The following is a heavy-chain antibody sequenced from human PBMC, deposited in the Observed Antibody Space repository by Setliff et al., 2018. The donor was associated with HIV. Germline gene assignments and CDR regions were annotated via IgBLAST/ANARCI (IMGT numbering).Heavy chain of an antibody. V-gene: IGHV3-48*01. Sequence: PGGSLRLSCVASGFIFRNYNMNWVRQAPGKGLEWVAYIGTSRTTIYYADAVKGRFTISRDNSKNTLYLQMNSLRVDETSGYYWAREAGYGEHWLISGFRWGQGNLVNVSS. CDR2: IGTSRTTI. CDR1: GFIFRNYN. J-gene: IGHJ4*02. CDR3: AREAGYGEHWLISGFR. D-gene: IGHD6-19*01.